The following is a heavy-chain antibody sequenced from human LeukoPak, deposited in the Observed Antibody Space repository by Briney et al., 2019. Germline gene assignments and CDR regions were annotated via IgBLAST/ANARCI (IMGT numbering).Heavy chain of an antibody. V-gene: IGHV3-21*01. D-gene: IGHD6-13*01. CDR1: GFTLSSYS. CDR3: AREMRAAAGGRGLDY. J-gene: IGHJ4*02. Sequence: EGSLRLSCAASGFTLSSYSMNWVRQAPGKGLEWVSSISSSSSYIYYADSVKGRFTISRDNAKNSLYLQMNSLRAEDTAVYYCAREMRAAAGGRGLDYWGQGTLVTVSS. CDR2: ISSSSSYI.